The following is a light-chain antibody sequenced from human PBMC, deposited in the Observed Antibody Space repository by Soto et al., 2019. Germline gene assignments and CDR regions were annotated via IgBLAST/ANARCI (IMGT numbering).Light chain of an antibody. CDR3: SSYTGSSTLYV. V-gene: IGLV2-14*01. Sequence: QSVLTQPASVSGSPGQSITISCTGTSSDVGAYNYASWYQQHPGKAPKLMIYDVSNRPSGVSNRFSGSKSGNTASLTISGLQAEDEADYYCSSYTGSSTLYVFGTGTKVTVL. J-gene: IGLJ1*01. CDR2: DVS. CDR1: SSDVGAYNY.